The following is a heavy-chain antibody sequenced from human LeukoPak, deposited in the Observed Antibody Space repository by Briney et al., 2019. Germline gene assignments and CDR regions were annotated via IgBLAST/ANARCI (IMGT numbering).Heavy chain of an antibody. CDR2: INWNGGHT. Sequence: GGSLRPSCAASGFTFDDYGMTWVRQGPGKGLEWVSGINWNGGHTAYADSLKGRFTITRDNTNNSLYLYMISLRAEDTAFYYCARIDRAGTTGYFDYWGQGALVTVSS. V-gene: IGHV3-20*04. J-gene: IGHJ4*02. CDR3: ARIDRAGTTGYFDY. CDR1: GFTFDDYG. D-gene: IGHD1-1*01.